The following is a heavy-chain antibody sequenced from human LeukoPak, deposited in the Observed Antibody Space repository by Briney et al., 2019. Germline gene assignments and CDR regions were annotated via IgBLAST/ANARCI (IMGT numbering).Heavy chain of an antibody. J-gene: IGHJ4*02. D-gene: IGHD6-6*01. CDR2: IKPDGSEK. Sequence: PGGSLRLSCAASGFTFRSYWMSWVRQAPGRGLEWVANIKPDGSEKYYVDSVKGRFTISRDNAKNSLYLQMNSLRAEDTAVHYCARDDSLVSRSSSPGYYFDYWGQGTLVTVSS. CDR3: ARDDSLVSRSSSPGYYFDY. V-gene: IGHV3-7*01. CDR1: GFTFRSYW.